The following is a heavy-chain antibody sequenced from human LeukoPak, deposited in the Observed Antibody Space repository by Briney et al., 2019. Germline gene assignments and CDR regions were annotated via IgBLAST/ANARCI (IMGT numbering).Heavy chain of an antibody. CDR2: IYASGST. CDR1: GGSISSYY. V-gene: IGHV4-4*07. D-gene: IGHD2-15*01. Sequence: SETLSLTCTVSGGSISSYYWSWIRQPAGKGLEWIGRIYASGSTNYNPSLKSRVTMSVDTSKNQFSLKLSSVTAADTAVYYCARYHPNLLRNYFDYWGQGTLVTVSS. CDR3: ARYHPNLLRNYFDY. J-gene: IGHJ4*02.